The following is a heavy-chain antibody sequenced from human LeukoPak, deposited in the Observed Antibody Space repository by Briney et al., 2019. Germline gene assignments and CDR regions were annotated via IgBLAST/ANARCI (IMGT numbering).Heavy chain of an antibody. CDR3: ARTATPYYYGSGSYYTPSYYFDY. CDR1: GGSISSYY. CDR2: IYYSGST. V-gene: IGHV4-59*08. Sequence: SETLSLTCTVSGGSISSYYWSWIRQPPGKGLEWIGYIYYSGSTNYNPSLNSRVTISVDTSKKQFSLKLSSVTAAHTAVYYCARTATPYYYGSGSYYTPSYYFDYWGQGTLVTVSS. J-gene: IGHJ4*02. D-gene: IGHD3-10*01.